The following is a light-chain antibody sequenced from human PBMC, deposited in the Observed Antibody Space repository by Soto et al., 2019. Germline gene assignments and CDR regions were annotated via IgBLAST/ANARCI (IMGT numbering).Light chain of an antibody. Sequence: EIVLTQSPATLSLSPGERATLSCRASQSVSSYLAWYQQKPGQAPRLLIYDASNRATGIPARFSGSGSGTDSTLTLSSLEPQDFPVYYCQQRSNWPPYTFGQGTKLEIK. J-gene: IGKJ2*01. CDR2: DAS. CDR1: QSVSSY. CDR3: QQRSNWPPYT. V-gene: IGKV3-11*01.